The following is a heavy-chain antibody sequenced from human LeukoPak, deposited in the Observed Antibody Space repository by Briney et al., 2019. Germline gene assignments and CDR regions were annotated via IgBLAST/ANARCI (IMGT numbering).Heavy chain of an antibody. CDR3: TTEFHDF. D-gene: IGHD2-21*01. V-gene: IGHV1-2*02. Sequence: ASVKVSCKASGYTFTGYYIHWVRQAPGQGLEWMGWINPNSGDTNYAQKFQGRVTMTRDTSISTAYMELSGLRSNDTALYYCTTEFHDFWGQGTVVSVSS. CDR2: INPNSGDT. CDR1: GYTFTGYY. J-gene: IGHJ4*02.